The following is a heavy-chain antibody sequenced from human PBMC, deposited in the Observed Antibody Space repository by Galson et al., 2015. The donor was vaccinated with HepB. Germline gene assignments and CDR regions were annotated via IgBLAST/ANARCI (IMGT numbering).Heavy chain of an antibody. CDR2: ISSSSSCI. J-gene: IGHJ6*03. D-gene: IGHD2-15*01. Sequence: SLRLSCAASGFTFSSYSMNWVRQAPGKGLEWVSSISSSSSCIYYADSVKGRFTISRDNAKNSLYLQMNSLRAEDTAVYYCARDYSYYYYYMDVWGKGTTVTVSS. V-gene: IGHV3-21*01. CDR1: GFTFSSYS. CDR3: ARDYSYYYYYMDV.